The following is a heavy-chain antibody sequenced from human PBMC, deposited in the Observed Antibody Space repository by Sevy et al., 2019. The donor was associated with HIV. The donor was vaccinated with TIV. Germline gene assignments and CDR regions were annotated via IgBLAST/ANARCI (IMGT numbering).Heavy chain of an antibody. D-gene: IGHD2-21*01. CDR1: GLTFGEYA. J-gene: IGHJ6*02. Sequence: GGSLRLSCGVSGLTFGEYAMHWVRQAPGKGLEWVALISFDGSKHYYADSVGGRFTISRDNSKNTLYLQMNGLRAEDTAVYYCAKPLPKYSYYYCMDVWGQGTTVTVSS. CDR2: ISFDGSKH. V-gene: IGHV3-30*18. CDR3: AKPLPKYSYYYCMDV.